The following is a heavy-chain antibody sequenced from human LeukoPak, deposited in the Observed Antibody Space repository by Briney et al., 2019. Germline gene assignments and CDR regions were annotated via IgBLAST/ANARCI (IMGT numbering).Heavy chain of an antibody. CDR1: GITLSNYG. CDR3: ARERREGLVVVLPGGSKRTRVNWFDP. J-gene: IGHJ5*02. CDR2: ISDSGGRT. D-gene: IGHD2-2*01. Sequence: GGSLRLSCAVSGITLSNYGMSWVRQAPGKGLEWVAGISDSGGRTNYADSVKGRFTISRDNPKNTLYLQMNSLRAEDTAVYYCARERREGLVVVLPGGSKRTRVNWFDPWGQGTLVTVSS. V-gene: IGHV3-23*01.